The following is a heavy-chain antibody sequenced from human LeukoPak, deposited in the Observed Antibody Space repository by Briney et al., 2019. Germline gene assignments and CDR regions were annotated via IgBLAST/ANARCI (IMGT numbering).Heavy chain of an antibody. D-gene: IGHD1-26*01. CDR1: GFTFSSYS. CDR2: ISSSSSYI. V-gene: IGHV3-21*01. J-gene: IGHJ4*02. CDR3: ARGGSYSISFDY. Sequence: PGGSLRLSCAASGFTFSSYSMNCVRQAPGKGLEWVSSISSSSSYIYYADSVKGRFTISRDNAKNSLYLQMNSLRAEDTAVYYCARGGSYSISFDYWGQGTLATVSS.